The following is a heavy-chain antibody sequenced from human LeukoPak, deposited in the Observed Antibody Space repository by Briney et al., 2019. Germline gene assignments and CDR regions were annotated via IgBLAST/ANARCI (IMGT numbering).Heavy chain of an antibody. CDR3: AREPRGWFDP. CDR1: GGSISSYY. Sequence: SETLSLTCTVSGGSISSYYWSWIRQPPGKGLEWIGYIYYSGSTNYNPSLKSRVTISVDTSKNRFSLKLSSVTAADTAVYYCAREPRGWFDPWGQGTLVTVSS. CDR2: IYYSGST. V-gene: IGHV4-59*01. J-gene: IGHJ5*02.